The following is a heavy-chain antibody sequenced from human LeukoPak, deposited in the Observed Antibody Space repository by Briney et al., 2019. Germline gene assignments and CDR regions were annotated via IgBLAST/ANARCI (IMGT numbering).Heavy chain of an antibody. V-gene: IGHV4-59*01. CDR3: ARTLEGFDP. Sequence: PSETLSLTCTVSGGSISSYYWSWIRQPPGKGLEWIGYIYYGGSTNYNPSLKSRVTISVDTSKNQFSLKLSSVTAADTAVYYCARTLEGFDPWGQGTLVTVSS. J-gene: IGHJ5*02. CDR2: IYYGGST. CDR1: GGSISSYY.